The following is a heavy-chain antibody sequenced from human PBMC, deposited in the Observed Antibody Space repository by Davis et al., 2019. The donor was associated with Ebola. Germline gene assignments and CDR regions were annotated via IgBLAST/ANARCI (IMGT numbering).Heavy chain of an antibody. CDR1: GGSFSAYY. J-gene: IGHJ3*02. V-gene: IGHV4-34*01. CDR3: ARGRSWAFDI. Sequence: PGGSLRLSCAVYGGSFSAYYWSWIRQSPGKGLEWIGEINHTGNTNYNPSLKSRVTISVDRSKKQFSPRLYSVTAADTAVFYCARGRSWAFDIWGQGTIVTVSS. CDR2: INHTGNT.